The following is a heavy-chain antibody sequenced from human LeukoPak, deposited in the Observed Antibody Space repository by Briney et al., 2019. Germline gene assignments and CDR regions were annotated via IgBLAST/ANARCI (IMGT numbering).Heavy chain of an antibody. V-gene: IGHV3-30*03. CDR3: ATSYSGSLSVLYYFDY. J-gene: IGHJ4*02. CDR1: GFTFSSYG. D-gene: IGHD1-26*01. Sequence: GGSLRLSYAASGFTFSSYGMHWVRQAPGKGLEWVAVISYDGSNKYYADSVKGRFTISRDNSKNTLYLQMNSLRAEDTAVYYCATSYSGSLSVLYYFDYWGQGTLVTVSS. CDR2: ISYDGSNK.